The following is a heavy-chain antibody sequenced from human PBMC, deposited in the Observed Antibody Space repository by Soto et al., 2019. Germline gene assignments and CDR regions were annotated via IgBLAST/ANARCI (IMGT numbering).Heavy chain of an antibody. Sequence: SETLSITCTVSGGSISSSSYYWGWIRQPPGKGLEWIGSIYYSGSTYYNPSLKSRVTISVDTSKNQFSLKLSSVTAADTAVYYCARHGSSSWPSIHYYYYMDVWGKGTTVTVSS. CDR3: ARHGSSSWPSIHYYYYMDV. CDR2: IYYSGST. CDR1: GGSISSSSYY. D-gene: IGHD6-13*01. J-gene: IGHJ6*03. V-gene: IGHV4-39*01.